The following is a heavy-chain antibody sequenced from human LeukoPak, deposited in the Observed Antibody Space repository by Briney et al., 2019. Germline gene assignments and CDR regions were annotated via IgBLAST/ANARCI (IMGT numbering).Heavy chain of an antibody. CDR2: IKEDGSEI. Sequence: GGSLRLSCAASGFTFSDYYMSWIRQAPGKGLEWVANIKEDGSEINYVDSVKGRFTISRDNAKNSLFLQMNSLRVKDTAVYYCARDRGYSSFDYWGQGTLVTVSS. CDR3: ARDRGYSSFDY. CDR1: GFTFSDYY. V-gene: IGHV3-7*01. J-gene: IGHJ4*02. D-gene: IGHD4-23*01.